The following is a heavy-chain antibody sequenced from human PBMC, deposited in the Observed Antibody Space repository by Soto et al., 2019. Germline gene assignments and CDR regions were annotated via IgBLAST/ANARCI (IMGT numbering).Heavy chain of an antibody. V-gene: IGHV4-34*01. CDR3: ARLLSSGSYWSYYYYGMDV. CDR2: INHSGST. CDR1: GGSFSGYY. J-gene: IGHJ6*02. D-gene: IGHD1-26*01. Sequence: SETLSLTCAVYGGSFSGYYWSWIRQPPGKGLEWIGEINHSGSTNYNPSLKSRVTISVDTSKNQFSLKLSSVTAADTAVYYCARLLSSGSYWSYYYYGMDVWGQGTTVTVSS.